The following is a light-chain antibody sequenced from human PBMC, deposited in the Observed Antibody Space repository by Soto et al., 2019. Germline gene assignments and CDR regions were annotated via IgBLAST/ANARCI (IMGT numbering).Light chain of an antibody. Sequence: IFFKQSAGTLSLSPVERAALSCRASQSVSNNQQKRGQAPRLLIHGASNRATGIPDRFSGSGSGTDFTLTITRLEPEDFAVYYCQQYGGSPRTFGQGTKVDIK. CDR2: GAS. CDR1: QSVSN. CDR3: QQYGGSPRT. J-gene: IGKJ1*01. V-gene: IGKV3-20*01.